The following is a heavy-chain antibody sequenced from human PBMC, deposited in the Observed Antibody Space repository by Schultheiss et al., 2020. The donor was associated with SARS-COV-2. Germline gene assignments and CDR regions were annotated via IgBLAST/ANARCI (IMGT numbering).Heavy chain of an antibody. CDR2: INPNSGGT. D-gene: IGHD2-2*02. Sequence: ASVKVSCKASGYTFTGYYMHWVRQAPGQGLEWMGWINPNSGGTNYAQKFQGRVTMTRDTSISTAYMELSRLRSDDTAVYYCARESGCSSTSCYMREFDPWGQGTLVTVSS. CDR3: ARESGCSSTSCYMREFDP. V-gene: IGHV1-2*02. CDR1: GYTFTGYY. J-gene: IGHJ5*02.